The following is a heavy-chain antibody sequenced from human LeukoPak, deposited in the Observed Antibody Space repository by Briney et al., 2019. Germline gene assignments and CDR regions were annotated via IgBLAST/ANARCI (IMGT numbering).Heavy chain of an antibody. D-gene: IGHD6-13*01. CDR1: RYSFTSYW. Sequence: KPGESLKISCKGSRYSFTSYWIGWVRQMPGKGLEWMGILYPGDSDTRYSPSFQGQVTISADKSISTAYLQWSSLKASDTAMYYCASQLAAAAWGAFDIWGQGTMVTVSS. CDR3: ASQLAAAAWGAFDI. J-gene: IGHJ3*02. CDR2: LYPGDSDT. V-gene: IGHV5-51*01.